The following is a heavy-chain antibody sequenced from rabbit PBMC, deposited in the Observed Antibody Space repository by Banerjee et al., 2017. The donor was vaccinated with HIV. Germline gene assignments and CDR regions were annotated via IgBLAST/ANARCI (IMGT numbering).Heavy chain of an antibody. CDR1: GFSFNWYW. D-gene: IGHD2-1*01. Sequence: QSLEESGGDLVKPGASLTLTCTASGFSFNWYWVCWVRQAPGKGLEWIACIYNGDGSTYYASWAKGRFTISKTSSTTVTLQMTSLTAADTATYFCARDNYDDYGDYDLWGQGTLVTVS. J-gene: IGHJ3*01. CDR3: ARDNYDDYGDYDL. V-gene: IGHV1S40*01. CDR2: IYNGDGST.